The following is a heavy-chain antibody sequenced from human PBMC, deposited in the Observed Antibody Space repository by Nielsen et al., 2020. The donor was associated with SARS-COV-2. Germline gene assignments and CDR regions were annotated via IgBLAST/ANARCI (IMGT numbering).Heavy chain of an antibody. CDR3: AKDGAYYYGSGSYLTKRFDY. Sequence: GESLKISYAASGFTFSNAWMSWVRQAPGKGLEWVGRIKSKTDGGTTDYAAPVKGRFTISRDDSKNTLYLQMNSLRAEDMAVYYCAKDGAYYYGSGSYLTKRFDYWGQGTLVTVSS. D-gene: IGHD3-10*01. V-gene: IGHV3-15*01. CDR2: IKSKTDGGTT. CDR1: GFTFSNAW. J-gene: IGHJ4*02.